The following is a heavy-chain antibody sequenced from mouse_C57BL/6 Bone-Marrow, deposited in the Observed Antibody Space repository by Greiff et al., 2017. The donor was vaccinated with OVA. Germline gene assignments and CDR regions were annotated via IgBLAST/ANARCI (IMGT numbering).Heavy chain of an antibody. J-gene: IGHJ2*01. CDR3: ARVHYYGSPYYFDY. Sequence: VQLQQSGPGLVKPSQSLSLTCSVTGYSITSGYYWNWIRQFPGNKLEWMGYISYDGSNNYNPSLKNRISITRDTSKNQFFLKLNSVTTEDTATYYCARVHYYGSPYYFDYWGQGTTLTVSS. CDR1: GYSITSGYY. CDR2: ISYDGSN. V-gene: IGHV3-6*01. D-gene: IGHD1-1*01.